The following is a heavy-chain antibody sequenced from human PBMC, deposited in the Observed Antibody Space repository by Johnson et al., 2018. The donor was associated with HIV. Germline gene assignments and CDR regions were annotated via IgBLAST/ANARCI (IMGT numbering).Heavy chain of an antibody. CDR2: ISWDGGSS. CDR1: GFAFDHYA. Sequence: EVQLVESGGAMVQPGGSLRLSCAVSGFAFDHYAMHWVRQAPGKGLEWVSLISWDGGSSYYADSVQGRFTISRDNSKNSLFLQMDSLRVEDTAVYYCARGHNGAFDVWGQGTVVTVSS. D-gene: IGHD2-8*01. V-gene: IGHV3-43D*03. CDR3: ARGHNGAFDV. J-gene: IGHJ3*01.